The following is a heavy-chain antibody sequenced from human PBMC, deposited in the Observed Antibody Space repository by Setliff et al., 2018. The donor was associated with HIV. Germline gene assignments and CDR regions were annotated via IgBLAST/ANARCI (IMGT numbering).Heavy chain of an antibody. CDR3: ARGGNYYDRSGLDGFDI. V-gene: IGHV3-23*01. CDR1: GFTFSSYA. Sequence: GGSLRLSCAASGFTFSSYAMSWVRHAPGKGLEWVSAISGSGGSTYYADSVKGRFTISRDNSKNTLYLQMNSLRAEDTAVYYCARGGNYYDRSGLDGFDIWGQGTMVTVSS. J-gene: IGHJ3*02. D-gene: IGHD3-22*01. CDR2: ISGSGGST.